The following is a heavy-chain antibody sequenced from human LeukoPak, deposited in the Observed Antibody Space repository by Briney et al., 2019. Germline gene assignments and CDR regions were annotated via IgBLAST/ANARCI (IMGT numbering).Heavy chain of an antibody. D-gene: IGHD4-17*01. J-gene: IGHJ6*03. CDR2: INHSGST. CDR1: GGSFSGFY. Sequence: PSETLSLTCAVYGGSFSGFYWNWIRQSPGKGLEWIGEINHSGSTNYNPSLESRVTISVDTPKNQFSLKVSSVTAADTAVYYCARIRDYYYYYMDVWGKGITVTISS. V-gene: IGHV4-34*01. CDR3: ARIRDYYYYYMDV.